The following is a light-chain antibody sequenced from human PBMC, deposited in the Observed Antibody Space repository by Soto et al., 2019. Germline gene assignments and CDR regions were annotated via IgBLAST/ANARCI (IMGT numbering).Light chain of an antibody. CDR3: QKYSSVIT. V-gene: IGKV1-27*01. Sequence: DIQMTQSPSSLSASVGDRVTITCRASQGISNFLDWYQQKPGKVPTLLISAASTLQSGVPSRFSGSGSGTNFTLTITSHQPEDVATYYCQKYSSVITFGQGTRREIK. J-gene: IGKJ5*01. CDR2: AAS. CDR1: QGISNF.